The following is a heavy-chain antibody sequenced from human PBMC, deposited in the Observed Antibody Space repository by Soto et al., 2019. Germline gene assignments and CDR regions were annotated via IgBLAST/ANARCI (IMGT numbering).Heavy chain of an antibody. CDR2: ISGSGGST. CDR1: GFTFSSYA. Sequence: GGSLRLSCAASGFTFSSYAMSWVRQAPGKGLEWVSAISGSGGSTYYADSVKGQFSISRYNSKNTLYLQINSLRAEDTAVYYYARDLRHLWLLGSYFDYWGQGTLVTVSS. V-gene: IGHV3-23*01. J-gene: IGHJ4*02. D-gene: IGHD3-22*01. CDR3: ARDLRHLWLLGSYFDY.